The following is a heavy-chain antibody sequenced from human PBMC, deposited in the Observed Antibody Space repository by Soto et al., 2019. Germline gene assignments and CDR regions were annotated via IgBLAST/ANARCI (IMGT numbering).Heavy chain of an antibody. D-gene: IGHD4-17*01. Sequence: QVQLVQSGAEVKKPGSSVKVSCKASGGTFSSYTISWVRQAPGQGLEWMGRIIPILGIANYAQKFQGRVTITADKSTSTAYMELSSLRSEDTAVYYCARDFYGDYDGYYFDYWGQGTLVTVSS. CDR3: ARDFYGDYDGYYFDY. CDR1: GGTFSSYT. J-gene: IGHJ4*02. CDR2: IIPILGIA. V-gene: IGHV1-69*08.